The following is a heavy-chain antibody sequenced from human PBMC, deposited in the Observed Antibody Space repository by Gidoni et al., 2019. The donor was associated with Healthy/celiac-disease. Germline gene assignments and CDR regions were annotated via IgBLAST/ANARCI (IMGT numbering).Heavy chain of an antibody. CDR1: VYTFTGYY. Sequence: QVQLVQSGSKVKKPGASVKVSCKASVYTFTGYYMHWVRPAPGQGLEWMGWINPNSGGTNYAQKFQGRVTMTRDTSISTAYMERSRLRSDDTAVYYCARFDSSGYLLDYWGQGTLVTVSS. CDR3: ARFDSSGYLLDY. J-gene: IGHJ4*02. CDR2: INPNSGGT. V-gene: IGHV1-2*02. D-gene: IGHD3-22*01.